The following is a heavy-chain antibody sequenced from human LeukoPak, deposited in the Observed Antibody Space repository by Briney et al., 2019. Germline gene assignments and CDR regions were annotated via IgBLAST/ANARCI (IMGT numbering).Heavy chain of an antibody. D-gene: IGHD3-10*01. Sequence: PGGSLRLSCAASGFTFSSYSMNWVRQAPGKGLEWVSSISSSSSYIYYADSVKGRFTISRDNAKNSLYLQMNSLRAEDTAVYYCARDGRKGYGSGSYSRWFDPWGQGTLVTVSS. CDR2: ISSSSSYI. CDR1: GFTFSSYS. V-gene: IGHV3-21*01. J-gene: IGHJ5*02. CDR3: ARDGRKGYGSGSYSRWFDP.